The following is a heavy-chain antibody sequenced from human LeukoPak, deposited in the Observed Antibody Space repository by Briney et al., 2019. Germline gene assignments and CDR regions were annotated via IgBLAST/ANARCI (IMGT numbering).Heavy chain of an antibody. J-gene: IGHJ4*02. CDR1: GFTFSSYG. V-gene: IGHV3-64D*06. Sequence: GGSLRLSCSPSGFTFSSYGMHCVRQAPGKGLEYVSAISSNGGSTYYADSVKGRVTISRDNSKNTLYLQMSSLRAEDTAVYYCVKGSAVAGFEYWGEGTLVTVCS. CDR3: VKGSAVAGFEY. D-gene: IGHD6-19*01. CDR2: ISSNGGST.